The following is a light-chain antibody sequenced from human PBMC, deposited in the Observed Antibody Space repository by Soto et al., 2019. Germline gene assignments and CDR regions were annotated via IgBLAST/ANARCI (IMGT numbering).Light chain of an antibody. V-gene: IGLV2-14*01. CDR3: ISYFTDTTDV. CDR1: TNDVGDYRY. CDR2: EVS. J-gene: IGLJ1*01. Sequence: QSAMTQPASLSGSPGQSITISCTGTTNDVGDYRYVSWYQQHPGKAPKVMIYEVSNRPSGVSNRFSGSKSGNTASLTISGLQAEDEADYYCISYFTDTTDVFGGGTKVTVL.